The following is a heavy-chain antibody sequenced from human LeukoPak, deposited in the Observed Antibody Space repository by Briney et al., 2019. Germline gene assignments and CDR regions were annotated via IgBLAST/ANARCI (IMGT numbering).Heavy chain of an antibody. Sequence: GGSLRLSCAASGFTFEDYAMHWVRQAPGKGLEWVSGINWNSASTGYADSVKGRFTISRDNAKNSLYLQMNSLRAEDTAVYYCAELGITMIGGVWGKGTTVTISS. CDR1: GFTFEDYA. V-gene: IGHV3-9*01. CDR3: AELGITMIGGV. CDR2: INWNSAST. J-gene: IGHJ6*04. D-gene: IGHD3-10*02.